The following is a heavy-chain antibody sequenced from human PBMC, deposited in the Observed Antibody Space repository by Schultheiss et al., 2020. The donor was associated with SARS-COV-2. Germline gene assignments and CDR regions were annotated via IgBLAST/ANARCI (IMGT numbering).Heavy chain of an antibody. CDR1: GYTFTSYD. J-gene: IGHJ6*02. Sequence: ASVKVSCKASGYTFTSYDINWVRQATGQGLEWMGWMNPNSGNTGYAQKFQGRVTMTRNTSISTAYMELSSLRSEDTAVYYCARDRRKNDIVVVPAAPGGGYYYGMDVWGQGTTVTVSS. CDR3: ARDRRKNDIVVVPAAPGGGYYYGMDV. V-gene: IGHV1-8*01. CDR2: MNPNSGNT. D-gene: IGHD2-2*01.